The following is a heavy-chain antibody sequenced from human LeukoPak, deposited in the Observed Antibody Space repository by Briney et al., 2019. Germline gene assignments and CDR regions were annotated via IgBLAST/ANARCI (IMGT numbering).Heavy chain of an antibody. CDR2: INPNSGGT. V-gene: IGHV1-2*06. D-gene: IGHD3-22*01. CDR1: GYIVTNYY. CDR3: ARVGYYESSGYYEY. J-gene: IGHJ4*02. Sequence: ASVKVSCKAAGYIVTNYYLHWVRQAPGQGLEWMGRINPNSGGTNYAQKFQGRVTMTRDTSISTVYMELSRLRSDDTAVYYCARVGYYESSGYYEYWGQGTLVTVSS.